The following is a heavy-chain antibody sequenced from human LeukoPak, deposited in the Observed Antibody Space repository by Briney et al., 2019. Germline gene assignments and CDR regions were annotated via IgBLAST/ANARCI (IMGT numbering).Heavy chain of an antibody. D-gene: IGHD2-2*01. Sequence: GRSLRLSCAASGLTFSSYAMHWVRQAPGKGLEWVAVISYDGSNKYYADSVKGRFTTSRDNSKNTLYLQMNSLRAEDTAVYYCARDLGTHCSSTSCPRGAFDYWGQGTLVTVSS. CDR3: ARDLGTHCSSTSCPRGAFDY. J-gene: IGHJ4*02. CDR1: GLTFSSYA. CDR2: ISYDGSNK. V-gene: IGHV3-30*04.